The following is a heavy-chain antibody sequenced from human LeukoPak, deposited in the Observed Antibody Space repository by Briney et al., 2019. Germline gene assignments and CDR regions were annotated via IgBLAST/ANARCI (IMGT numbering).Heavy chain of an antibody. CDR3: AKDPAPRAYSWFDP. V-gene: IGHV3-23*01. CDR2: ISGSGGST. J-gene: IGHJ5*02. Sequence: GGSLRLSCAASGFSVSSNSMSWVRQAPGKGLEWVSAISGSGGSTYYADSVKGRFTISRDNSKNTLYLQMNSLRAEDTAVYYCAKDPAPRAYSWFDPWGQGTLVTVSS. CDR1: GFSVSSNS.